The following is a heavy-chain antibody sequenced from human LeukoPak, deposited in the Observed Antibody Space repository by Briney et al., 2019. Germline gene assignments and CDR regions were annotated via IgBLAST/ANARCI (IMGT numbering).Heavy chain of an antibody. V-gene: IGHV4-59*01. CDR2: IYYSGST. J-gene: IGHJ6*02. CDR1: GGSISSYY. D-gene: IGHD6-13*01. Sequence: PSETLSLTCTVSGGSISSYYWSWIRQPPGKGLEWIGYIYYSGSTNYNPSLKSRVTISVDTSKNQFSLKLSSVTAADTAVYYCARDSSSWYGGDYYYYYGMDVWGQGTTVTVSS. CDR3: ARDSSSWYGGDYYYYYGMDV.